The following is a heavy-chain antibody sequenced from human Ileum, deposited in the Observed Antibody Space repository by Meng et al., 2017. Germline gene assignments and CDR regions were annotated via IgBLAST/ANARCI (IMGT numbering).Heavy chain of an antibody. D-gene: IGHD3-22*01. V-gene: IGHV4-4*02. Sequence: QLHLWETGPRLVKPSGTLALTCAVSGTWWSWVRQPPGKGLEWIGEIFQSGRTNYNPSLKSRVTISIDKSKSQISLQLIAVTAADTAVYSCATSNDRDVYYLGYWGQGTLVTVSS. CDR1: GTW. CDR3: ATSNDRDVYYLGY. J-gene: IGHJ4*02. CDR2: IFQSGRT.